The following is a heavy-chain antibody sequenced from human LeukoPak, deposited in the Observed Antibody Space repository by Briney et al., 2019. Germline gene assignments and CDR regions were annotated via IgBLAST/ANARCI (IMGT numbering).Heavy chain of an antibody. CDR3: ARGETLDY. Sequence: ASVKVSCKASGYTLTNYDITWVRQAPGQGLEWMGWISAYNGNTNCAQKFQGRVTMTTDTSTSTAYMELRSLRSDDTAVYYCARGETLDYWGQGTLVTVSS. D-gene: IGHD5-24*01. CDR1: GYTLTNYD. J-gene: IGHJ4*02. CDR2: ISAYNGNT. V-gene: IGHV1-18*04.